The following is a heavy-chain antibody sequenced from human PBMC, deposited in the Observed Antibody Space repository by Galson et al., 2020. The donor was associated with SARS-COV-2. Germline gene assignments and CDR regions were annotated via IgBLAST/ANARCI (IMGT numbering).Heavy chain of an antibody. D-gene: IGHD3-10*01. J-gene: IGHJ4*02. CDR2: IYPDDSKT. CDR3: ARHTSGSGAY. CDR1: GYSFNNYW. Sequence: KIGESLKISCRGSGYSFNNYWIGWVRQMPGRGLEWMGVIYPDDSKTRYSPSFEGQVTISADKSFNTAYLQWSSLKASDTAIYYCARHTSGSGAYWGQGSLFTVSS. V-gene: IGHV5-51*01.